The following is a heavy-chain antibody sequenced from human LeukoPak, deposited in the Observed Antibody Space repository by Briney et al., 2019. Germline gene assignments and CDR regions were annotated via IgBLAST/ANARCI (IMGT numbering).Heavy chain of an antibody. V-gene: IGHV7-4-1*01. D-gene: IGHD3-22*01. CDR2: VNTNTGNP. CDR1: GYTFTRNT. CDR3: VTNFNSSGYFGY. J-gene: IGHJ4*02. Sequence: ASVKVSCKASGYTFTRNTINWVRQAPGQGLKWMGWVNTNTGNPTYAQGFTGRFVFSSDTSVSTAYLQIGSLKAEDTAVYYCVTNFNSSGYFGYWGQGTLVTVSS.